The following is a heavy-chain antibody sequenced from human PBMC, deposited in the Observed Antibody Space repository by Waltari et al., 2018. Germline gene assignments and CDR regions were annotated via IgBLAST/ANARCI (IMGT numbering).Heavy chain of an antibody. CDR3: ARGRQGFY. J-gene: IGHJ4*02. CDR2: INPNSGGT. CDR1: GYTFTDFY. V-gene: IGHV1-2*02. Sequence: QVQVVQSGAEVAKPGASVKVSCKASGYTFTDFYIYWVRQAPGQGLEWMGWINPNSGGTNDAQKFQGRVTMTRDTSISTAYMELGRLRSDDTAVYYCARGRQGFYWGQGTLVTVSS.